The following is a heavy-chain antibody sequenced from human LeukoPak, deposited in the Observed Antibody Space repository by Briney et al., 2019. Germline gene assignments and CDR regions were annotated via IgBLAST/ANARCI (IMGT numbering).Heavy chain of an antibody. D-gene: IGHD3-3*01. CDR3: ARDGYYDFWSGYYLSTYYGMDV. CDR1: GYTFTGYY. Sequence: ASVKVSCKASGYTFTGYYMHWVRQAPGQGLEWMGWINPNSGGTNYAQKFQGRVTMTRDTSISTAYMELSRLRSDDTAVYYCARDGYYDFWSGYYLSTYYGMDVWGQGTTVTVSS. J-gene: IGHJ6*02. CDR2: INPNSGGT. V-gene: IGHV1-2*02.